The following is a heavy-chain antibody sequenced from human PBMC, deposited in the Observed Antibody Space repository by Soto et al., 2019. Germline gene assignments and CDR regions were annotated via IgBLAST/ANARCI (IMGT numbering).Heavy chain of an antibody. CDR2: IYYSGST. D-gene: IGHD5-18*01. V-gene: IGHV4-59*08. CDR3: ARHRYSYGVYYFDY. Sequence: SETLSLTCIGSGGSISNYYWSWIRQPPGKGLEWIGYIYYSGSTNYNPSLTSRVTISVDTSKNQFTLKLSSVTAADTAVYYCARHRYSYGVYYFDYWGQGTLVTVSS. J-gene: IGHJ4*02. CDR1: GGSISNYY.